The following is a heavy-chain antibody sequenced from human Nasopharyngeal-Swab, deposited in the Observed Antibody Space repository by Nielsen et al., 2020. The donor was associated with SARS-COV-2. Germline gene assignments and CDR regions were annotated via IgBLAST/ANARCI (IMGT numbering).Heavy chain of an antibody. V-gene: IGHV4-34*01. CDR1: GGSFSGYY. D-gene: IGHD2-21*02. CDR2: INHSGRA. J-gene: IGHJ6*02. Sequence: LRLSCAVYGGSFSGYYWSWIRQPPGKGLEWIGEINHSGRANHNPSLKSRVTISIDTSKNQFSLKLYSLTAADTAVYYCARVREMTATFYYYYGLDVWGLGTTVTVSS. CDR3: ARVREMTATFYYYYGLDV.